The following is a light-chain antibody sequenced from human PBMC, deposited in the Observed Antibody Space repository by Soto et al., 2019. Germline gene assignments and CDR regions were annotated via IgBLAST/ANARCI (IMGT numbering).Light chain of an antibody. CDR3: QQYHSYSLT. Sequence: DIQMTQSPSTLSASVGDRVTITCRASQSISSWLAWYQQKPGKAPKVLIYKASSLESGVPSRFSGSGSGTEFILTISSLQPDDFATYYCQQYHSYSLTFGGGTKVEIK. J-gene: IGKJ4*01. V-gene: IGKV1-5*03. CDR2: KAS. CDR1: QSISSW.